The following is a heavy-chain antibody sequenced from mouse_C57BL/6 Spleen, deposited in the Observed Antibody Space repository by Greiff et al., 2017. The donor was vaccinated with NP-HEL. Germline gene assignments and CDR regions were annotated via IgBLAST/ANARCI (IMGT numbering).Heavy chain of an antibody. CDR1: GYTFTDYY. J-gene: IGHJ1*03. V-gene: IGHV1-26*01. Sequence: EVQLQQSGPELVKPGASVKISCKASGYTFTDYYMNWVKQSHGKSLEWIGDINPNNGGTSYNQKFKGKATLTVDKSSSTAYMELRSLTSEDSAVYYWARSTTAVEGWYFDVWGTGTTVTVSS. D-gene: IGHD1-1*01. CDR3: ARSTTAVEGWYFDV. CDR2: INPNNGGT.